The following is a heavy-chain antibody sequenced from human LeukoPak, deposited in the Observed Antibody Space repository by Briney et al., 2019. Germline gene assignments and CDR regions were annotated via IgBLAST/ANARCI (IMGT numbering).Heavy chain of an antibody. Sequence: ASVKVSCKVSGYTLTELSMHWVRQAPGKGLEWMGGFDPEDGETIYAQKFQGRVTMTEDTSTDTAYMELSNLRSEDTAVYYCATDLLLYYYGSGSPTPRWGQGTLVTVSS. CDR3: ATDLLLYYYGSGSPTPR. CDR1: GYTLTELS. CDR2: FDPEDGET. D-gene: IGHD3-10*01. V-gene: IGHV1-24*01. J-gene: IGHJ4*02.